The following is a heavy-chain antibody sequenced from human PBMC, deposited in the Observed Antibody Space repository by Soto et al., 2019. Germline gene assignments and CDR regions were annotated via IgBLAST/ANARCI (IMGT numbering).Heavy chain of an antibody. J-gene: IGHJ1*01. D-gene: IGHD3-22*01. Sequence: ASVKVSCQVSGYTLTELSMHWVRQAPGKGREWMGGFDPEDGETIYAQKFQGRVTMTEDTSTDTAYMELSSLRSEDTAVYYCARGRGYYDSSGYLEYFQHWGQGTLVTVSS. CDR1: GYTLTELS. V-gene: IGHV1-24*01. CDR3: ARGRGYYDSSGYLEYFQH. CDR2: FDPEDGET.